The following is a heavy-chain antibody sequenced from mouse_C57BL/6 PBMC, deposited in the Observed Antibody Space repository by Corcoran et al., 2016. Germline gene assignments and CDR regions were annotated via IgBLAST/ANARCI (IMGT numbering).Heavy chain of an antibody. CDR2: INTYSGVP. Sequence: QIPLVQSGPELKKPGETAKISCKASGYTITTYGMSWVKQAPGKGLKWMGWINTYSGVPTYADDFKGRFAFSFATSASTASLQINYLKNEDTATYFCAISYYDYDQVWFAYWGQGTLVTVSA. D-gene: IGHD2-4*01. CDR1: GYTITTYG. V-gene: IGHV9-3*01. CDR3: AISYYDYDQVWFAY. J-gene: IGHJ3*01.